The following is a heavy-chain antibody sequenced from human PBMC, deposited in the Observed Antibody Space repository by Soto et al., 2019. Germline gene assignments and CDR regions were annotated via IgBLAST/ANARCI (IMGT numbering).Heavy chain of an antibody. CDR3: ARDSTPSGAGLPNWYFDL. J-gene: IGHJ2*01. CDR2: ISSSSSYI. D-gene: IGHD1-26*01. CDR1: GFTFSSYS. Sequence: GGSLRLSCAASGFTFSSYSMNWVRQAPGKGLEWVSSISSSSSYIYDADSVKGRFTISRDNAKNSLYLQMNSLRAEDTAVYYCARDSTPSGAGLPNWYFDLWGRGSLVTVSS. V-gene: IGHV3-21*01.